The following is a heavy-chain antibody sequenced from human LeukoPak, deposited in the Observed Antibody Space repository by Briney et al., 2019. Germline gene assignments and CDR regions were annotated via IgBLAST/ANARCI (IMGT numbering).Heavy chain of an antibody. D-gene: IGHD3-3*01. J-gene: IGHJ3*02. CDR3: ARFSSPGSFGVVIIRAFDI. CDR1: GGSISSSNYY. Sequence: SETLSLTCTVSGGSISSSNYYWGWIRQPPGKGLEWIGSIFYSGSTNYNPSLKSRITISVDTSKNQFSLKLSSVTAADTAVYYCARFSSPGSFGVVIIRAFDIWGQGTMVTVSS. V-gene: IGHV4-39*07. CDR2: IFYSGST.